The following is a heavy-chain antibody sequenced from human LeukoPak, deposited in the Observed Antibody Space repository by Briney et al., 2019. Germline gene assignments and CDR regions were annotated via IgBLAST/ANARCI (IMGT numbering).Heavy chain of an antibody. CDR1: GFTFRSCA. D-gene: IGHD1-14*01. Sequence: GGSLRLSCAAPGFTFRSCAMSWVRQAPGKGLEWVSTISGSGNAIYYADSVKGRFTISRDNSKNTLYLQMNSLRAEDTAVYYCAKAGTAHWYFDLWGRGTLVTVSS. CDR3: AKAGTAHWYFDL. V-gene: IGHV3-23*01. J-gene: IGHJ2*01. CDR2: ISGSGNAI.